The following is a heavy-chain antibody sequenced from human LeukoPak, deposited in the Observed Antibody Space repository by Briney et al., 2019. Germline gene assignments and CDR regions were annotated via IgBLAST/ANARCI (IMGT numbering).Heavy chain of an antibody. CDR1: GGTFSSYA. CDR3: ARGDQFLYYYDSNPFDY. CDR2: IIPIFGTA. J-gene: IGHJ4*02. Sequence: SVKVSCKASGGTFSSYAVSWVRQAPGQGLEWMGRIIPIFGTANYAQKFQGRVTITTDESTSTAYMELSSLRSEDTAVYYCARGDQFLYYYDSNPFDYWGQGTLVTVSS. V-gene: IGHV1-69*05. D-gene: IGHD3-22*01.